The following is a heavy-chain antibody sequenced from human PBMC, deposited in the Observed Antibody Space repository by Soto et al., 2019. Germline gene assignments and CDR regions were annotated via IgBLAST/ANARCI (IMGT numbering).Heavy chain of an antibody. V-gene: IGHV3-64D*06. CDR1: GFTFNNYT. CDR3: VKYSRPVG. Sequence: GGSLRLSCSASGFTFNNYTMHWFRQAPGKGLEYVSAIDNKGSRTYYGDSVEGRFTISRDNSKSTLYLDMRSLGPEDTAVYYCVKYSRPVGWGHGALVNVSS. D-gene: IGHD6-13*01. CDR2: IDNKGSRT. J-gene: IGHJ4*01.